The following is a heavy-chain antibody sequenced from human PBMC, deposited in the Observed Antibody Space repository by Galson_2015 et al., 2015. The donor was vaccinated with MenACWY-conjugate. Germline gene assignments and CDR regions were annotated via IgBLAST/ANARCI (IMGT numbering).Heavy chain of an antibody. D-gene: IGHD6-19*01. J-gene: IGHJ4*02. CDR3: ARLAVPGLN. Sequence: SLRLSCAASAFTFSSFEMNWVRQAPGKGLEWVSYISSSGTTIYYSDSVKGRFTISRDNAKNSLYLQMNSLRAEDTAVYYCARLAVPGLNGGQGTLVTVSS. V-gene: IGHV3-48*03. CDR1: AFTFSSFE. CDR2: ISSSGTTI.